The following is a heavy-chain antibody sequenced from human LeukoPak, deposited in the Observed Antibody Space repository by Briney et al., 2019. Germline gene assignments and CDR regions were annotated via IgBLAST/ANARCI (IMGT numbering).Heavy chain of an antibody. Sequence: GGSLRLSCAASGFTFSSYAMHWVRQAPGKGLEWVAVISYDGSNKYYADSVKGRFTISRDNSKNTLYLQMNSLRAEDTAVYYCANLFITMIVVVSPSGGKDDYWGQGTLVTVSS. CDR3: ANLFITMIVVVSPSGGKDDY. J-gene: IGHJ4*02. CDR2: ISYDGSNK. D-gene: IGHD3-22*01. V-gene: IGHV3-30-3*01. CDR1: GFTFSSYA.